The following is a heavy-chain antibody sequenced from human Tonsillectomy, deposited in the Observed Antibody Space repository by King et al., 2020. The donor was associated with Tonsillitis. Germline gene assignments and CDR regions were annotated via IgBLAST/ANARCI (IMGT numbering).Heavy chain of an antibody. CDR3: ARAHHDILSGHSPVDY. V-gene: IGHV3-74*01. Sequence: VQLVESGGGLVQPGGSLRLSCAASGFTFSNYWMHWVRQAPGKGLVWVSRIKSDGSSTTYADSVKGRFTISRGNAKNTLYLQMNSLRAEDTAVYYCARAHHDILSGHSPVDYCGEGALFTVSS. D-gene: IGHD3-9*01. CDR1: GFTFSNYW. J-gene: IGHJ4*02. CDR2: IKSDGSST.